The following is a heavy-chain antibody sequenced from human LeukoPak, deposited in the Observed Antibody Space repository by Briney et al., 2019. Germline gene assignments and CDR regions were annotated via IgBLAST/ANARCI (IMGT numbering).Heavy chain of an antibody. CDR3: ARVGAYDSSGYYDY. D-gene: IGHD3-22*01. J-gene: IGHJ4*02. Sequence: GASVKVSCKASGYTFTSYSITWVRQAPGQGLEWLGWISAFNGNRNYAQKLQGRVTMTTDTSTSTAYMELRSLRSDDTAVYYCARVGAYDSSGYYDYWGQGTLVTVSS. CDR1: GYTFTSYS. V-gene: IGHV1-18*01. CDR2: ISAFNGNR.